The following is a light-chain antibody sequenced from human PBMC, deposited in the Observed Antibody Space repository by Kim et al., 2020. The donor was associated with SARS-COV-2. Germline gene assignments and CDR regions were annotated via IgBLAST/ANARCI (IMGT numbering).Light chain of an antibody. CDR3: QHYNYWPPLT. CDR1: RGITRN. V-gene: IGKV3-15*01. J-gene: IGKJ4*01. Sequence: EIVMTQSPPTLSVSPGEGATLSCRASRGITRNLAWYQQKSGQPPRILIYGASTRATGIPARFSGSGSGTEFTLTISDLQAEDVAIYYCQHYNYWPPLTFGGGTKVDIK. CDR2: GAS.